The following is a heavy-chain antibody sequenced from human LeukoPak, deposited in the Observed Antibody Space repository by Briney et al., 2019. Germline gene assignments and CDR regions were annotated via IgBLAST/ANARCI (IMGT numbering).Heavy chain of an antibody. D-gene: IGHD3-22*01. CDR2: ISGSGGST. CDR1: GFTFSSYA. V-gene: IGHV3-23*01. CDR3: AKDYDYYDSSGYLVYFDY. Sequence: PGGSLRLSCAASGFTFSSYAMSWVRQAPGKGREWVSAISGSGGSTYYAASVKGRFTISRDNSKNTLYLQMNSLRAEDTAVYYCAKDYDYYDSSGYLVYFDYWGQGTLVTVSS. J-gene: IGHJ4*02.